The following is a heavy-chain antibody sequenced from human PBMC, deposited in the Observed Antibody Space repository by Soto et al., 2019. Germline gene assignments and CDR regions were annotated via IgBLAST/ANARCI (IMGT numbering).Heavy chain of an antibody. D-gene: IGHD3-3*01. V-gene: IGHV2-5*02. CDR1: GFSLSTSGVG. CDR2: IYWDDDK. CDR3: AHNNIHRITIFQRDNWFDP. Sequence: SGPTLVNPTQTLTLTCTFSGFSLSTSGVGVGWIRQPPGKALEWLALIYWDDDKRYSPSLKSRLTITKDTSKNQVVLTMTNMDPVDTATYYCAHNNIHRITIFQRDNWFDPWGQGTLVTVSS. J-gene: IGHJ5*02.